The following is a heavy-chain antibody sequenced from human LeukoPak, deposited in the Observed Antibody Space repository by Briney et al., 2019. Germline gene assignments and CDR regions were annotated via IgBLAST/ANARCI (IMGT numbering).Heavy chain of an antibody. J-gene: IGHJ6*02. CDR1: GYTFTSYG. Sequence: GASVKVSCKASGYTFTSYGISWVRQAPGQGLEWMGRISAYNGNTNYAQKLQGRVTMTTDTSTSTAYMELRSLRSDDTAVYYCARVRGSIVATVYYGMDVWGQGTTVTVSS. CDR3: ARVRGSIVATVYYGMDV. CDR2: ISAYNGNT. V-gene: IGHV1-18*01. D-gene: IGHD5-12*01.